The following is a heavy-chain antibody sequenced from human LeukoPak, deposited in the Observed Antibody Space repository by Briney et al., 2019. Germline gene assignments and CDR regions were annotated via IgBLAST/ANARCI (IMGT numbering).Heavy chain of an antibody. V-gene: IGHV1-8*01. D-gene: IGHD3-10*01. CDR3: ARGPPKDFGSGSSWFDP. CDR2: MNPNSGNT. J-gene: IGHJ5*02. CDR1: GYTFTSYD. Sequence: ASVKVSCKASGYTFTSYDINWLRQATGQGLEWMGWMNPNSGNTACAQKFRGRVTVTRNTSITTAYMELSSLTSEDTAVYYCARGPPKDFGSGSSWFDPWGQGALVTVSS.